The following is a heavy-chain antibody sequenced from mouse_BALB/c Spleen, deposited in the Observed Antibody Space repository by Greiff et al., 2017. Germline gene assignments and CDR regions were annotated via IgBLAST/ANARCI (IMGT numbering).Heavy chain of an antibody. CDR3: ARRYYYAMDY. Sequence: EVMLVESGGGLVKPGGSLKLSCAASGFTFSDYYMYWVRQTPEKRLEWVATISDGGSYTYYPDSVKGRFTISRDNAKNNLYLQMSSLKSEDTAMYYCARRYYYAMDYWGQGTSVTVSS. V-gene: IGHV5-4*02. CDR1: GFTFSDYY. CDR2: ISDGGSYT. J-gene: IGHJ4*01.